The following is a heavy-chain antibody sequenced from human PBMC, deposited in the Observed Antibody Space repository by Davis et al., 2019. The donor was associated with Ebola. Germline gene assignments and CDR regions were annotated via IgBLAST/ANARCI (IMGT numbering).Heavy chain of an antibody. Sequence: GESLKISCAASGFTFSSYWMNWVRQAPGKGLEWVSGINSDGSSTSYADSVKGRFTISRDNAKNTPYLQMNSLRAEDTAVYYCGGYYWGQGTLVTVST. CDR1: GFTFSSYW. CDR3: GGYY. CDR2: INSDGSST. D-gene: IGHD3-16*01. J-gene: IGHJ4*02. V-gene: IGHV3-74*01.